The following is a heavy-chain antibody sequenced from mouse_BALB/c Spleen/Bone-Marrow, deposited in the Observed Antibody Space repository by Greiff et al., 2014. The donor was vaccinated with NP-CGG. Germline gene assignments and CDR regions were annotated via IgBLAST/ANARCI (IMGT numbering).Heavy chain of an antibody. CDR1: GYTFTSYW. D-gene: IGHD2-12*01. V-gene: IGHV1-7*01. J-gene: IGHJ2*01. Sequence: QVQLKESGAELAKPGASVKMSCKASGYTFTSYWMHWVKQRPGQGLEWIGYINPSTGYTEYNQKFKDKATLTADKSSSTAYMQLSSLTSEDPAVYYCARWGDDGTFDYWGQGTTLTVSS. CDR3: ARWGDDGTFDY. CDR2: INPSTGYT.